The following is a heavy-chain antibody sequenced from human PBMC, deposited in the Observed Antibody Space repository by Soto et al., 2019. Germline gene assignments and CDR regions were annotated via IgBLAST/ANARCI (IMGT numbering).Heavy chain of an antibody. V-gene: IGHV4-4*02. CDR3: ARDLKDY. Sequence: QVQLQESGPGLVKPAGTLSLTCAVSGGSISSTDWWTWVRQPPGKGLEWIGEIYHSGSTNYNPSLESRVTISVDKSKNQFSLKVSSVTAADTAVYYCARDLKDYWGQGTLVTVSS. J-gene: IGHJ4*02. CDR1: GGSISSTDW. CDR2: IYHSGST.